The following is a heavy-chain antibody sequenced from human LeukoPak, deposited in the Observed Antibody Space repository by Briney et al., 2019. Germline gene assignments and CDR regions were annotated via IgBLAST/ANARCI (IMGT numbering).Heavy chain of an antibody. V-gene: IGHV3-23*01. CDR3: AKDSSGSRTFDY. J-gene: IGHJ4*02. CDR2: ISGSGGST. Sequence: GGSLRLSCAASGFTFSSYAMSWVRQAPGKGLEGVSAISGSGGSTYYADSVKGRFTISRDNSKNTLYLQMNSLRAEDTAVYYCAKDSSGSRTFDYWGQGTLVTVSS. D-gene: IGHD1-26*01. CDR1: GFTFSSYA.